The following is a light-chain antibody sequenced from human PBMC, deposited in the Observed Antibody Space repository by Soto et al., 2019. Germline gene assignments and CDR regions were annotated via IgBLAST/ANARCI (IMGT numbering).Light chain of an antibody. Sequence: QLVLTQPASVSGSPGQSITISCTGTSSDVGGYNYVSWYQQHPGKAPKLMIYEVSNRPSGVSNRFSGPKSGNTASLTISGLQAEDEADYYCSSYTSSSTPVVFGGGTKLTVL. V-gene: IGLV2-14*01. CDR2: EVS. J-gene: IGLJ2*01. CDR1: SSDVGGYNY. CDR3: SSYTSSSTPVV.